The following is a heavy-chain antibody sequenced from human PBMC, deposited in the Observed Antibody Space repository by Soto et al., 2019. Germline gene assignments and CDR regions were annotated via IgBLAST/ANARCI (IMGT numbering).Heavy chain of an antibody. CDR1: GSTFNNFA. D-gene: IGHD5-12*01. Sequence: QVVLLQSGAEVKEHGSSVRVSCKVSGSTFNNFAFSWVRQAPGHGPEWMGGIVVISNTADYSQRFQDRVTITADTSTNTLYMELGSLTLEDPAVYYCARAIKRWKVNNYFDYWGPGTLVTVSS. V-gene: IGHV1-69*06. CDR3: ARAIKRWKVNNYFDY. J-gene: IGHJ4*02. CDR2: IVVISNTA.